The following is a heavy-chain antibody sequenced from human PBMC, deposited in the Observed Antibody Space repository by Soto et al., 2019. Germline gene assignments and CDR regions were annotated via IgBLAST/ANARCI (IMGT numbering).Heavy chain of an antibody. V-gene: IGHV3-21*01. CDR2: ISSSSSYI. Sequence: GGSLRLSCAASGFTFSSYSMNWVRQAPGKGLEWVSSISSSSSYIYYADSVKGRFTISRDNAKNSLYLQMNSLRAEDTAVYYCAIVVVITTPPPIDYWGQGTLVTVSS. J-gene: IGHJ4*02. CDR1: GFTFSSYS. CDR3: AIVVVITTPPPIDY. D-gene: IGHD3-22*01.